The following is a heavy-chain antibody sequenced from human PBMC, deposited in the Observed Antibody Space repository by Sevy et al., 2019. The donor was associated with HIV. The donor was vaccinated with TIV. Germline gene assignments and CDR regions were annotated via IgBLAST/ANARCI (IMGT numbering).Heavy chain of an antibody. CDR3: ANAYSGSYSHSYLYALDV. CDR1: GFSFSYYG. J-gene: IGHJ6*02. Sequence: GGSLRLSCTGSGFSFSYYGIHWVRQAPGKGLDWVALISHDGINEYYADSVKGRFTISRDNSRNTVYLDMNSLRNEDTAIYFCANAYSGSYSHSYLYALDVWGQGTTVTVSS. V-gene: IGHV3-30*18. CDR2: ISHDGINE. D-gene: IGHD1-26*01.